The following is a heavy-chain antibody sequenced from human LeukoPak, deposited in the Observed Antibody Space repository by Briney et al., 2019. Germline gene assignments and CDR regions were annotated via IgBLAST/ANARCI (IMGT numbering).Heavy chain of an antibody. CDR3: ARGERLGPDF. V-gene: IGHV4-59*01. J-gene: IGHJ4*02. Sequence: SETLSLTCTVSGDSIIGYYWSWIRQPPGKGLEWIGYIHYSGSSNYNPSLQSRVTISVDTSRGHFSLKLSSATAADTAVYYCARGERLGPDFWGQGTLVTVSS. CDR1: GDSIIGYY. CDR2: IHYSGSS. D-gene: IGHD1-1*01.